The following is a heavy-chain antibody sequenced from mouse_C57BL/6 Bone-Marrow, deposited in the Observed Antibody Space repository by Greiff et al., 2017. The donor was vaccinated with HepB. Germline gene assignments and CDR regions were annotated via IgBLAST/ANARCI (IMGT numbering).Heavy chain of an antibody. Sequence: QVQLQQSGAELMKPGASVKLSCKATGYTFTGYWIEWVKQRPGHGLEWIGEILPGSGSTNYNEKFKGKATFTAATSSNTAYMQLSSLTTEDSAIYYCARGPDGYYLLRFAYWGQGTLVTVSA. CDR2: ILPGSGST. V-gene: IGHV1-9*01. J-gene: IGHJ3*01. CDR3: ARGPDGYYLLRFAY. CDR1: GYTFTGYW. D-gene: IGHD2-3*01.